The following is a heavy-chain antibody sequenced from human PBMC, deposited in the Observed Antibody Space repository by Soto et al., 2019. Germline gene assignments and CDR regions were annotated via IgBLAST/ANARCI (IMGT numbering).Heavy chain of an antibody. CDR2: ISSNGGST. D-gene: IGHD2-2*01. Sequence: PGGSLRLSCSASGFTFSSYAMHWVRQAPGKGLEYVSAISSNGGSTYYADPVKGRFTISRDNSKNTLYLQMSSLRAEDTAVYYCAKDQGSTLYYFDYWGQGTLVTVSS. J-gene: IGHJ4*02. CDR3: AKDQGSTLYYFDY. V-gene: IGHV3-64D*06. CDR1: GFTFSSYA.